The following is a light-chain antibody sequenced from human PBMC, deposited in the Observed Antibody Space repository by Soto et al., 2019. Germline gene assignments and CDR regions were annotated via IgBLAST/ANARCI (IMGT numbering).Light chain of an antibody. J-gene: IGLJ1*01. V-gene: IGLV2-14*02. CDR3: SSYTVSVAPYV. CDR2: EVT. Sequence: QSALSQPASVSGSPGQSVTISCTGTSSDIGSYNLVSWYHHRPGQAPKLVIYEVTRRPSVDSNRFSGSKSGNTASLTIAGLQPDDEGDYYCSSYTVSVAPYVFGTGTKVTVL. CDR1: SSDIGSYNL.